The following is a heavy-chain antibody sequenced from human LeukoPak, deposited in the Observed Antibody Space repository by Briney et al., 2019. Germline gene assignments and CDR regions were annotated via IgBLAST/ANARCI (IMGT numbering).Heavy chain of an antibody. V-gene: IGHV4-39*01. Sequence: SETLSLTCTVSGGSISSSSYYWGWIRQPPGKGLEWIGSIYYSGSTYYNPSLKSRVTISVDTSKNQFSLKLSSVTAADTAVYYCARLGNYPSFFDYWGQGTLVTVSS. CDR3: ARLGNYPSFFDY. CDR2: IYYSGST. CDR1: GGSISSSSYY. D-gene: IGHD1-7*01. J-gene: IGHJ4*02.